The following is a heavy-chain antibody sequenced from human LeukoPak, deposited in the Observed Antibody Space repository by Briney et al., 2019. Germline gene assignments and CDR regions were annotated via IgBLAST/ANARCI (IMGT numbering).Heavy chain of an antibody. V-gene: IGHV3-33*01. CDR2: IWFDGSNK. D-gene: IGHD6-6*01. CDR3: ARQEYGLHY. J-gene: IGHJ4*02. Sequence: PGGSLRLSCAASGFTFSSYGMHWVPQGPGKGLEWVAVIWFDGSNKFYGDSVKGRFTVSRDNSRNTLYLQMNSLRAEDTAVYYCARQEYGLHYWGQGTLVTVSS. CDR1: GFTFSSYG.